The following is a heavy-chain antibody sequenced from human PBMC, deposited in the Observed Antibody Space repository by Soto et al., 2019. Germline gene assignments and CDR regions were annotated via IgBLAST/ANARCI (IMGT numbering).Heavy chain of an antibody. CDR3: AKSLRGEAAGGGGFDY. CDR2: ISWNSGSI. CDR1: GFTFDDYA. J-gene: IGHJ4*02. D-gene: IGHD3-16*01. V-gene: IGHV3-9*01. Sequence: EVQLVESGGGLVQPGRSLRLSCAASGFTFDDYAMHWVRQAPGKGLEWVSGISWNSGSIGYADSVKGRFTISRDNAKKALFTQMNGLRAEDTALFYLAKSLRGEAAGGGGFDYWGQGTLVTVSS.